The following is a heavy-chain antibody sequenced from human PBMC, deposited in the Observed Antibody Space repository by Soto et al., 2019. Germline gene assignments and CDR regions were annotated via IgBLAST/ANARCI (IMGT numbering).Heavy chain of an antibody. CDR3: ARVAVAARPRWYNWFDP. CDR1: GYTFTDYD. CDR2: MNPNSGET. D-gene: IGHD2-15*01. V-gene: IGHV1-8*01. Sequence: QEQLVQSGAEVKKPGGSVKVSCKTSGYTFTDYDINWVRQATGQGLEWIGWMNPNSGETGYAQKWQGRVTMTRSASLSTAYLELSSLRSEDTAVYYCARVAVAARPRWYNWFDPWGQGTLVTVSS. J-gene: IGHJ5*02.